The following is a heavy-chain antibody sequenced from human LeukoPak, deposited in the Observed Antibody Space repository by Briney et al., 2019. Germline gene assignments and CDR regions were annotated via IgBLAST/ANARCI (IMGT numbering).Heavy chain of an antibody. CDR2: IYYSGST. J-gene: IGHJ5*02. CDR3: VCSGSTHYNWFDP. V-gene: IGHV4-59*08. Sequence: KPSETLSLTCTVSGGSISSYYWSWIRQPPGKGLEWIGYIYYSGSTNYNPSLKSRVTISVDTSKNQFSLKLSSVTAADTAVYYCVCSGSTHYNWFDPWGQGTLVTVSS. CDR1: GGSISSYY. D-gene: IGHD6-19*01.